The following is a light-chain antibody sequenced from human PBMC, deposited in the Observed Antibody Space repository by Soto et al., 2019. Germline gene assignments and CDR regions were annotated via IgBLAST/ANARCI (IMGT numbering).Light chain of an antibody. Sequence: QVTNAAAALSASVGDRVTITCRASQSIGNWLAWYQQRPGKAPSLLIYDASTLESGVPSRFSGSGSGTEFTLTIISLQPDDFATYYWQQYDNYSTFGDGTKVDIK. CDR2: DAS. J-gene: IGKJ3*01. V-gene: IGKV1-5*01. CDR1: QSIGNW. CDR3: QQYDNYST.